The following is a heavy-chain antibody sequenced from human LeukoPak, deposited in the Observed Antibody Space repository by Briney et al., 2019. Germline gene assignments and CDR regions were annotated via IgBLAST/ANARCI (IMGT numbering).Heavy chain of an antibody. D-gene: IGHD5-24*01. CDR3: ARRQFYYYGMDV. J-gene: IGHJ6*02. CDR2: ISSGGSSI. CDR1: GFTFNTYE. Sequence: PGGSLRLSCPASGFTFNTYEMNWVSQAPGNGLEWVSYISSGGSSIYYADSVKGRFTISRDNAKNSLYLQMNSLRAEDTAVYYCARRQFYYYGMDVWGQGTTVTVSS. V-gene: IGHV3-48*03.